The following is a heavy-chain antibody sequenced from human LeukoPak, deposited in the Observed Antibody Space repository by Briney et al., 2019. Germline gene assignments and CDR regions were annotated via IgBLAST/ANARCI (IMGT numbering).Heavy chain of an antibody. CDR1: GFTFDDYA. CDR2: ISWNSGRI. V-gene: IGHV3-9*01. CDR3: AKGPYSSGWFFIDY. Sequence: GRSLRLSCAASGFTFDDYAMPWVRQAPGKGLEWVSGISWNSGRIGYADSVKGRFTISRDNAKNSLYLQMNSLRAEDTALYCCAKGPYSSGWFFIDYWGQGTLVTVSS. D-gene: IGHD6-19*01. J-gene: IGHJ4*02.